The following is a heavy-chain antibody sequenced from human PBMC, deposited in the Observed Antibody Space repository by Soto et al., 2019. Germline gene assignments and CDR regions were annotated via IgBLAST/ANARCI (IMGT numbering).Heavy chain of an antibody. CDR1: GFPFNTYA. V-gene: IGHV3-23*01. CDR3: AKSGYIYGLDP. D-gene: IGHD5-18*01. CDR2: ISESVENA. Sequence: GGSLRLSCAASGFPFNTYAMSWVRQAPGKGPEWVSAISESVENAFYADSVQGRFTISRDNSYNILYLQMNSLRAEDTALYFCAKSGYIYGLDPWGPGPLVTGSS. J-gene: IGHJ5*02.